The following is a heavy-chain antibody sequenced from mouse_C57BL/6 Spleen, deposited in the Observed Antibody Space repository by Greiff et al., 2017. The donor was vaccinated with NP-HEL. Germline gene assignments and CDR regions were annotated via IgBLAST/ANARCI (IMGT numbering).Heavy chain of an antibody. CDR3: ARGRLLLDY. CDR1: GFTFSSYA. J-gene: IGHJ2*01. D-gene: IGHD2-3*01. CDR2: ISDGGSYT. Sequence: EVQRVESGGGLVKPGGSLKLSCAASGFTFSSYAMSWVRQTPEKRLEWVATISDGGSYTYYPDNVKGRFTISRDNAKNNLYLQMSHLKSEDTAMYYCARGRLLLDYWGQGTTLTVSS. V-gene: IGHV5-4*01.